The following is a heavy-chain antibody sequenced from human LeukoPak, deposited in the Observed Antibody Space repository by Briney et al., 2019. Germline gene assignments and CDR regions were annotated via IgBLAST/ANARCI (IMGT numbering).Heavy chain of an antibody. CDR2: INPNSGGT. CDR1: GYTFTGYY. Sequence: ASVKVSCKASGYTFTGYYMHWVRQAPGQGLEWMGWINPNSGGTNYAQKFQGRVTMTRDTSISTAYMELSRLRSDDTAVYYCARDLDWLLAEDAFDIWGQGTVVTVSS. J-gene: IGHJ3*02. V-gene: IGHV1-2*02. D-gene: IGHD3-9*01. CDR3: ARDLDWLLAEDAFDI.